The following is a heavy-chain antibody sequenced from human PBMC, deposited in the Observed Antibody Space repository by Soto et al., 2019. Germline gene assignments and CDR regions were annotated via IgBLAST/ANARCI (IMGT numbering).Heavy chain of an antibody. V-gene: IGHV4-34*01. Sequence: PSETLSLTCAVYGGSFSGYYWSWIRQPPGKGLEWIGEINHSGSTNYNPSLKSRVTISVDTSKNQFSLKLSSVTAADTAVYYCARWGLGDTAIRPETYYYYGMDVWGQGTTVTVSS. CDR3: ARWGLGDTAIRPETYYYYGMDV. J-gene: IGHJ6*02. CDR1: GGSFSGYY. CDR2: INHSGST. D-gene: IGHD5-18*01.